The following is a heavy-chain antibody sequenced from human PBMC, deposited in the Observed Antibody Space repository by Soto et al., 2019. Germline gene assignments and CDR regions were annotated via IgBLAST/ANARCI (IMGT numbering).Heavy chain of an antibody. CDR2: IYPGDSDT. D-gene: IGHD6-13*01. J-gene: IGHJ4*02. V-gene: IGHV5-51*01. CDR1: GYTFTNHF. Sequence: PGESLKISCTGAGYTFTNHFIGWVRQMPGKGLEWMGIIYPGDSDTRYRPSFQGQVTISADKSINTTYLHWSSLKASDTAMYYCAIRMAAAVRYYYNYWGQGTLVTAPQ. CDR3: AIRMAAAVRYYYNY.